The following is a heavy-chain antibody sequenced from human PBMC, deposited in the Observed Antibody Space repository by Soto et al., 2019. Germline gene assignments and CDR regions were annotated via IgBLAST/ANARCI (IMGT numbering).Heavy chain of an antibody. CDR2: IIPLFDST. CDR3: TTRDQGRFDH. CDR1: GYTFNTLS. V-gene: IGHV1-69*06. Sequence: QVQLVQSGTEVKKPGASVKVSCMASGYTFNTLSINWVRQAPGQGLEWVGAIIPLFDSTNYAQKFQDRVTITADKSMDTAYLELNNLRSDDTAVYYCTTRDQGRFDHWGQGTPLTVSS. J-gene: IGHJ4*02.